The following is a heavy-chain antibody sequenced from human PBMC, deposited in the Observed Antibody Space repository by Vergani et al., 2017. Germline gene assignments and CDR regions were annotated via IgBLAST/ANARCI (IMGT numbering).Heavy chain of an antibody. D-gene: IGHD4-17*01. V-gene: IGHV1-69-2*01. CDR1: GYTFTDHY. Sequence: EVQLVQSGAEVKKPGATMKISCKVSGYTFTDHYMHWVKQAPGKGLEWMGLVDPEAGETIYAEKFKGSVTIAADTSTDTAHLELSSLRSEDTAVYYCATPQTVTTGGMEVWGQGTTVIVSS. J-gene: IGHJ6*02. CDR3: ATPQTVTTGGMEV. CDR2: VDPEAGET.